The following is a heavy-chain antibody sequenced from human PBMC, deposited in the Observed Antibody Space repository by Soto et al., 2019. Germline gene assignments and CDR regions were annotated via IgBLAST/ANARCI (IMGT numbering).Heavy chain of an antibody. J-gene: IGHJ6*02. CDR3: ARDGGLRRGINSGMDV. CDR2: ISSSGSII. D-gene: IGHD3-10*01. V-gene: IGHV3-48*03. CDR1: GFTFSTHE. Sequence: PGGSLRLSCAASGFTFSTHEMNWVRQAPGKGLEWVSRISSSGSIIYYADSVKGRFTISRDNAKNSLYLQMNSLRAEDTAVYYCARDGGLRRGINSGMDVWGQGTTVTVSS.